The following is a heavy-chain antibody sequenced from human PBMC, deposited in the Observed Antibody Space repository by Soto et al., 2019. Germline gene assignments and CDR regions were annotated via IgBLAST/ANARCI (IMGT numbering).Heavy chain of an antibody. CDR2: LSAYNGDT. V-gene: IGHV1-18*01. D-gene: IGHD1-26*01. Sequence: QVQLVQSGAEVKKPGASVRVSCKTSGYTFINYGITWVRQAPGQGLEWMGWLSAYNGDTSSSEKLQDRFTMTTDTSTTTVYMDLRSLTSDATAVYYCARWSAIVGGAEALDVWGPGTMVIVSS. CDR1: GYTFINYG. CDR3: ARWSAIVGGAEALDV. J-gene: IGHJ3*01.